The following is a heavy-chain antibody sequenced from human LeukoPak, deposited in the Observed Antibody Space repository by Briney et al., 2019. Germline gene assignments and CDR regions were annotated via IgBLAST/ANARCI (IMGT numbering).Heavy chain of an antibody. Sequence: GASVKVSCKASGYTFTSDYMNWVRQAPGQGPEWMGIVHSSGGVIKYAQEFQDRLTVTRDTSTSTIYMELSSLRSEDTAVYYCAGSSHRRDWFDPWGQGTLVVVSS. V-gene: IGHV1-46*01. CDR1: GYTFTSDY. D-gene: IGHD1-26*01. CDR3: AGSSHRRDWFDP. CDR2: VHSSGGVI. J-gene: IGHJ5*02.